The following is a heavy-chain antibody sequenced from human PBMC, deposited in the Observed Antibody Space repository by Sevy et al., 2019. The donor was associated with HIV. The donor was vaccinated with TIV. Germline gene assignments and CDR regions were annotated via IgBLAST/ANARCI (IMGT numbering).Heavy chain of an antibody. CDR2: NSAYNGNT. D-gene: IGHD3-10*01. CDR1: GYTFISYA. V-gene: IGHV1-18*01. CDR3: GGAYGSGNYYGY. Sequence: SSVKVSCKPSGYTFISYAINWVRQAPGQGLEGMGWNSAYNGNTNYAQKLQGRVTMTTDKSQSTAYMELRGLRSDDTAVYYCGGAYGSGNYYGYWGQGTLVTVSS. J-gene: IGHJ4*02.